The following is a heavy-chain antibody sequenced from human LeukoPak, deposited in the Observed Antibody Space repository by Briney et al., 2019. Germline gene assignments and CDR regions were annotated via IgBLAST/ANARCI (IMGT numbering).Heavy chain of an antibody. V-gene: IGHV4-39*02. J-gene: IGHJ4*02. D-gene: IGHD2-2*01. CDR2: IYYSGNT. Sequence: SETLSLTCIVSGDSIESSDYHWGWIRQPPGKGLEWIGSIYYSGNTYYNPSLKSRVTISVDTSNNHFSLELSSVTAADTAVYYCARVDIAVLPSSTFDYWGQGTLVTVSS. CDR3: ARVDIAVLPSSTFDY. CDR1: GDSIESSDYH.